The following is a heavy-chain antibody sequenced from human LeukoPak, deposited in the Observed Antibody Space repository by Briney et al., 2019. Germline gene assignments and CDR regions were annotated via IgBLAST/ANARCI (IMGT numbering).Heavy chain of an antibody. Sequence: SETLSLTCAVSGGSISSSNWWSWIRQPPGKGLEWIGEINHSGSTNYNPSLKSRVTISVDTSKNQFSLKLSSVTAADTAVYYCARTYYYDSSGYGHWGQGTLVTVSS. CDR2: INHSGST. CDR3: ARTYYYDSSGYGH. CDR1: GGSISSSNW. V-gene: IGHV4-4*02. J-gene: IGHJ4*02. D-gene: IGHD3-22*01.